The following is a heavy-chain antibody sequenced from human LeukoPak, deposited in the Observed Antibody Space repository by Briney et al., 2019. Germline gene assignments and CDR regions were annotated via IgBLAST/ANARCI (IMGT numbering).Heavy chain of an antibody. V-gene: IGHV3-23*01. CDR3: ARDSSGFRVV. D-gene: IGHD3-22*01. J-gene: IGHJ4*02. CDR1: GFTFSRYA. Sequence: GGSLRLSCTASGFTFSRYAMSWVRQAPGKGLEWVSAISGSGDSTYYADSVKGRFTISRDNSKNTLYLQMNSLRAEDTAVYYCARDSSGFRVVWGQGTLVTVSS. CDR2: ISGSGDST.